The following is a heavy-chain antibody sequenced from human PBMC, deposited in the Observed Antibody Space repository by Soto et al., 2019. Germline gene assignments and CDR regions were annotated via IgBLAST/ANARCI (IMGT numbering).Heavy chain of an antibody. V-gene: IGHV3-23*01. CDR2: ISGSGGST. Sequence: GGSLRLSCAASGFTFSSYAMSWVRQAPGKGLEWVSAISGSGGSTYYADSVKGRFTSSRDNSKNTLYLQMNSLRAEDTAVYYCAKEDDTTWIARSYYFDYWGQGTLVTVSS. CDR1: GFTFSSYA. CDR3: AKEDDTTWIARSYYFDY. J-gene: IGHJ4*02. D-gene: IGHD5-12*01.